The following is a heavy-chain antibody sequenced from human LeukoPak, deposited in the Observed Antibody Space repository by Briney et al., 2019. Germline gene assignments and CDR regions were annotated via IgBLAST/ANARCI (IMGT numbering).Heavy chain of an antibody. CDR3: ASSPGYYDFWSGYYMDV. D-gene: IGHD3-3*01. CDR2: IIPIFGTA. Sequence: SVKVSCKASGGTFSSYAISWVRQAPGQGLEWMGGIIPIFGTANYAQKFQGRVTITTGESTSTAYMELSSLRSEDTAVYYCASSPGYYDFWSGYYMDVWGKGTTVTVSS. V-gene: IGHV1-69*05. CDR1: GGTFSSYA. J-gene: IGHJ6*03.